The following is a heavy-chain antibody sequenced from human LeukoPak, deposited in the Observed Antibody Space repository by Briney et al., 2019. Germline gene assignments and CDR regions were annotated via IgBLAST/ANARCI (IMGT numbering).Heavy chain of an antibody. CDR2: IWYDGSNK. Sequence: GGSLRLSCAASGFTFSSYGMHWVRQAPGKGLEWVAVIWYDGSNKYYADSVKGRFTISRDNSKNTLYLQMNSLRAEDTAVYYCARASYYYDSSGSFDPWGQGTLVTVSS. D-gene: IGHD3-22*01. CDR3: ARASYYYDSSGSFDP. CDR1: GFTFSSYG. J-gene: IGHJ5*02. V-gene: IGHV3-33*01.